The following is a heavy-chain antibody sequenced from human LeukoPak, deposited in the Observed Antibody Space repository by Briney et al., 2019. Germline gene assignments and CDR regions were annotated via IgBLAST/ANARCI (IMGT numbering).Heavy chain of an antibody. D-gene: IGHD2-15*01. J-gene: IGHJ4*02. CDR3: SNSLNY. Sequence: GGSLRLSCVDFGFTFSRSWMDWVRQAPGKGLEWVANIKVDGSETYYVDSAKGRFTISRDNAKSSLYLQMDSLRVEDTAIYYCSNSLNYWGQGTLVTVSS. V-gene: IGHV3-7*01. CDR2: IKVDGSET. CDR1: GFTFSRSW.